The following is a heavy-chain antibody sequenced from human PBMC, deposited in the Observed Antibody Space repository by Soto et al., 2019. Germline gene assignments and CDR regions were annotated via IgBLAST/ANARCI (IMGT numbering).Heavy chain of an antibody. CDR3: VARGSSYDFLSGPQPFDL. Sequence: SETLSLTCAAHNGSFTDYFWTWIRQSPGRGLEWIGEINHRGGATYNPSLRSRVTISIDTSKNHFSLSLRSLTAADTAVYYCVARGSSYDFLSGPQPFDLSGHGTLASVSS. CDR2: INHRGGA. D-gene: IGHD3-3*01. J-gene: IGHJ5*02. V-gene: IGHV4-34*01. CDR1: NGSFTDYF.